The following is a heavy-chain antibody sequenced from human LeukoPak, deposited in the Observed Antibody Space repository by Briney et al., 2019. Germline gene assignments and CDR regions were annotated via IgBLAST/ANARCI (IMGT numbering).Heavy chain of an antibody. Sequence: SETLSLTCAVSGYSISSGNNWGCIRPPPGRGLEWLGSIYKSGCTYYTPSLKSRFTISVDNSKNQFSLKMSPVTAADTAVYHYARGTGGYYANFDYWGQGTLVTVSS. J-gene: IGHJ4*02. V-gene: IGHV4-38-2*01. CDR3: ARGTGGYYANFDY. D-gene: IGHD3-3*01. CDR2: IYKSGCT. CDR1: GYSISSGNN.